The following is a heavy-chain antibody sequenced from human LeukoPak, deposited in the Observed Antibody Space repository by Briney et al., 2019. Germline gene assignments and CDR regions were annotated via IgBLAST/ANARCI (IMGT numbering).Heavy chain of an antibody. V-gene: IGHV3-23*01. CDR3: APTNYYDSSEFFDY. J-gene: IGHJ4*02. CDR1: GFTFSNYA. D-gene: IGHD3-22*01. Sequence: PGGSLRLSCAASGFTFSNYAMHWVRQAPGKGLEWVSAISGSGGSTYYADSVKGRFTISRDNSKNTLYLQMNSLRAEDTAVYYCAPTNYYDSSEFFDYWGQGTLVTVSS. CDR2: ISGSGGST.